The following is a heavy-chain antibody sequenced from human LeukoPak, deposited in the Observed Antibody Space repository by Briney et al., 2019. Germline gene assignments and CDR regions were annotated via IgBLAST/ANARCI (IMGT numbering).Heavy chain of an antibody. CDR2: INPSGGTT. CDR1: GFKFTNFY. D-gene: IGHD6-6*01. Sequence: ASVKISCKASGFKFTNFYSHWVRQAPGQGLEWMGIINPSGGTTTYAQKLQGNITLTRDTYKSTVYMEMPSLTSEDTAVYYCARSEYSKSIWFDPWGQGTLVTVSS. V-gene: IGHV1-46*01. J-gene: IGHJ5*02. CDR3: ARSEYSKSIWFDP.